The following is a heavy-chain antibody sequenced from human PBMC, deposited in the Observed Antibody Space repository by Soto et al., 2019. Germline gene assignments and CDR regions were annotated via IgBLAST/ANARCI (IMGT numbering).Heavy chain of an antibody. CDR3: AKVAKSRVVIEYFDY. CDR2: ISSSGGRT. CDR1: GFTFANYG. J-gene: IGHJ4*02. D-gene: IGHD3-3*01. V-gene: IGHV3-23*01. Sequence: GGSLRLSCGTSGFTFANYGMGWVRQAPGRGLEWVSGISSSGGRTYYADSVKGRFTISRDNSKNTLFLQMNSLRAEDTAAYYCAKVAKSRVVIEYFDYWGRGSLVTVSS.